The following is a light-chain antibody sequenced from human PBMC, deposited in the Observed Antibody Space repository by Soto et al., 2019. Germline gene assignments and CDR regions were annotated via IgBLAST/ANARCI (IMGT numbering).Light chain of an antibody. Sequence: QMTQSPSTLSASVGDRVTITCRASQSVFSWLAWYQQKPGKAPKLLIYKASILENGVPSRFSGSGSGTEFTLAISSLQPDDFATYYCLQYNNFWTFGQGTKVEIK. V-gene: IGKV1-5*03. CDR2: KAS. CDR1: QSVFSW. J-gene: IGKJ1*01. CDR3: LQYNNFWT.